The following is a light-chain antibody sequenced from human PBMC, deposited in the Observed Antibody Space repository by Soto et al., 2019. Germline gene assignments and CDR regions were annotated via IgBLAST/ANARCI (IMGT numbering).Light chain of an antibody. Sequence: EIVLTQSPGTLSLSPGERATLSCRASQSVNSHYLAWYQQKPGQSPRVLIYGASSRATGIPDRFSGSGSGTDFTLTISRLEPEDFAVYYCQQYDTSPRTLGQGTKVEIK. V-gene: IGKV3-20*01. J-gene: IGKJ1*01. CDR1: QSVNSHY. CDR3: QQYDTSPRT. CDR2: GAS.